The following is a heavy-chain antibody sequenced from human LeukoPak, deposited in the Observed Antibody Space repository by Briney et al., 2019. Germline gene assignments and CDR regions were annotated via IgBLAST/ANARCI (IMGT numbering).Heavy chain of an antibody. CDR3: ARLGYTNGWGNDY. CDR1: GGSISSYY. V-gene: IGHV4-59*01. D-gene: IGHD2-8*01. J-gene: IGHJ4*02. CDR2: IYSSGST. Sequence: SETLSLTCTVSGGSISSYYWSWIRQPPGKGLEWIGYIYSSGSTNYNPSLKSRLTISVDTPKNQFSLKLTSVTAADTAVYYCARLGYTNGWGNDYWGQGTLATVSS.